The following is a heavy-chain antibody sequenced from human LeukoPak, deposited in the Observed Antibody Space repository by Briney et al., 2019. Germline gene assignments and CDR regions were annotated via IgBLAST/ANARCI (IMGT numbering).Heavy chain of an antibody. D-gene: IGHD2-2*01. CDR2: ISSSSSYI. Sequence: PGGSLRLSCAASGFTFSSYAMSWVRQAPGKGLEWVSSISSSSSYIYYADSVKGRFTISRDNAKNSLYLQMNSLRAEDTAVYYCARRYCSTTNCYAFDDWGQGTLVTVSS. CDR3: ARRYCSTTNCYAFDD. V-gene: IGHV3-21*01. J-gene: IGHJ4*02. CDR1: GFTFSSYA.